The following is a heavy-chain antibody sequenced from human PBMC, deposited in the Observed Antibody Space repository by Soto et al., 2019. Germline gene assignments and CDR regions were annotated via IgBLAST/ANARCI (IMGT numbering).Heavy chain of an antibody. Sequence: GGSLRLSCISSGFTFRTYTMNWVRQAPGKGLEWVSGIRGFSPYTFYAESVKGRLTISRDNAKNSLYLQMNSLRAEDTAVYYCARDRGYDAHDYYYNAMDVWGQGTTVTVSS. CDR2: IRGFSPYT. CDR3: ARDRGYDAHDYYYNAMDV. CDR1: GFTFRTYT. D-gene: IGHD2-15*01. J-gene: IGHJ6*02. V-gene: IGHV3-21*01.